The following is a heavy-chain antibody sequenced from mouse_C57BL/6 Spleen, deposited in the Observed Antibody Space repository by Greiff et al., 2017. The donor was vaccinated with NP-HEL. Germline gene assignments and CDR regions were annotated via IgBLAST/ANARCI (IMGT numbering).Heavy chain of an antibody. CDR3: ARQRYDAMDY. J-gene: IGHJ4*01. D-gene: IGHD1-1*01. V-gene: IGHV1-59*01. Sequence: QVQLQQPGAELVRPGTSVKLSCKASGYTFTSYGMHWVKQRPGQGLEWIGVIDPSDSYTNYNQKFKGKATLTVDTSSSTAYMQLSSLTSEDSAVYYCARQRYDAMDYWGQGTSVTVSS. CDR1: GYTFTSYG. CDR2: IDPSDSYT.